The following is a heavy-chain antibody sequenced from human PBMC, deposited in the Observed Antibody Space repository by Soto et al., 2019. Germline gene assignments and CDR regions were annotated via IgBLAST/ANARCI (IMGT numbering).Heavy chain of an antibody. CDR1: GGSFSGYY. CDR3: ARVLMVYATRGNYYYYYGMDV. D-gene: IGHD2-8*01. J-gene: IGHJ6*02. CDR2: INHSGST. V-gene: IGHV4-34*01. Sequence: PETLSLTCAVYGGSFSGYYWSWIRQPPGKGLEWIGEINHSGSTNYNPSLKSRVTISVDTSKNQFSLKLSSVTAADTAVYYCARVLMVYATRGNYYYYYGMDVWGQGTTVTVSS.